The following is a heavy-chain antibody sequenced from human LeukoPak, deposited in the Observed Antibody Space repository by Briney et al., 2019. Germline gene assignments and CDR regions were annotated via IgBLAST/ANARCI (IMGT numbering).Heavy chain of an antibody. CDR3: AQKGGTDH. D-gene: IGHD2-15*01. CDR2: ISSTSGAV. V-gene: IGHV3-48*02. J-gene: IGHJ4*02. Sequence: GGSLRLSCVGSGFTFRSHAMSWVRQAPGKGLEWISHISSTSGAVYYADSVKGRFTISRDNAKNSLYLQMSSLRNEDTAIYYCAQKGGTDHWGQGTLVTVSS. CDR1: GFTFRSHA.